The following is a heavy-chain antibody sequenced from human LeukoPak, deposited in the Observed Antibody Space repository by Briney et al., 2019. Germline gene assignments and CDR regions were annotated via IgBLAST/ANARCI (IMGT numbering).Heavy chain of an antibody. V-gene: IGHV4-59*01. CDR2: IYYSGST. J-gene: IGHJ4*02. CDR1: GGSISSYY. CDR3: ARVIPGIAVAGAFDY. D-gene: IGHD6-19*01. Sequence: SETLSLTCAVSGGSISSYYWSWIRQPPGKGLEWIGYIYYSGSTNYNPSLKSRVTISVDTSKNQFSLKLSSVTAADTAVYSCARVIPGIAVAGAFDYWGQGTLVTVSS.